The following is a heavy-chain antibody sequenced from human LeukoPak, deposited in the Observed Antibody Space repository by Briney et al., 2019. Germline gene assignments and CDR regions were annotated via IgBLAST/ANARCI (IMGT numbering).Heavy chain of an antibody. D-gene: IGHD6-19*01. CDR1: GFTFSAYG. CDR3: AKDAEPSYSSGWYGYLDS. V-gene: IGHV3-30*02. CDR2: IRYDGTYK. Sequence: GGSLRLSCAASGFTFSAYGVHWVRQAPGKGLEWVAFIRYDGTYKTYADSVKGRFTSSRDNSKNTLFLQMNSLRAEDTAVYYCAKDAEPSYSSGWYGYLDSWGQGTLVTVSS. J-gene: IGHJ4*02.